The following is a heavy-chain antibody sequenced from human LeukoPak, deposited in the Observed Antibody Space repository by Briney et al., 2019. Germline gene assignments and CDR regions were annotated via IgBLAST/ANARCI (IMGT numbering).Heavy chain of an antibody. CDR2: IIPIFGTA. CDR1: VCTFSSYA. Sequence: ASVNVSFKSSVCTFSSYAISWVRQPPGQGLEWMGGIIPIFGTANYAQKVQGRVRSTTDESTSTAYMELSRLRSEDTAVYYCARGVVDSSGYLFDYWGQGTLVTVSS. D-gene: IGHD3-22*01. J-gene: IGHJ4*02. CDR3: ARGVVDSSGYLFDY. V-gene: IGHV1-69*05.